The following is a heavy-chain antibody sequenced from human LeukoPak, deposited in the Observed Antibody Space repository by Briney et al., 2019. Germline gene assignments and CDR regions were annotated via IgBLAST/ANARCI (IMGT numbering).Heavy chain of an antibody. CDR1: GFTFSSYD. J-gene: IGHJ3*02. CDR2: ISSSGSTI. D-gene: IGHD2-15*01. V-gene: IGHV3-48*03. CDR3: AALVVVVATSTDDAFDI. Sequence: GGSLRLSCAASGFTFSSYDMNWVRQAPGKGLEWVSYISSSGSTIYYADSVKGRFTISRDNAKDSLYLQMNSLRAEDTAVYYCAALVVVVATSTDDAFDIWGQGTMVTVSS.